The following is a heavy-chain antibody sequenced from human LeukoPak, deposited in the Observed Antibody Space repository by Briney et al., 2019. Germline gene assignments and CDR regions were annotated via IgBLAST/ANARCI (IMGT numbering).Heavy chain of an antibody. CDR1: GGTFSSYA. CDR3: AKSGRRGSYCGGDCYAGWFDP. V-gene: IGHV1-69*13. Sequence: GASVKVSCKASGGTFSSYAISWVRQAPGQGLEWMGGIIPIFGTANYAQKFQGRVTITADESTSTAYMELSSLRSEDTAVYYCAKSGRRGSYCGGDCYAGWFDPWGQGTLVTVSS. D-gene: IGHD2-21*02. J-gene: IGHJ5*02. CDR2: IIPIFGTA.